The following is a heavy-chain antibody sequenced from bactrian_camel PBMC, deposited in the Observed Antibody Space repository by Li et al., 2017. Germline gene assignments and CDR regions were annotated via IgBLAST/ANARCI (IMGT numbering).Heavy chain of an antibody. V-gene: IGHV3S6*01. CDR2: IYTGGGDG. Sequence: HVQLVESGGGSVQAGGSLNLSCVGWPYTDNRYCTAWFRQVPGKEREGVASIYTGGGDGYYADGVKGRFTISHDNAKKTAYLQMNTLKPEDTAMYYCAASPGRTWLWLLSKGQYHDWGQGTQVTVS. CDR1: PYTDNRYC. D-gene: IGHD2*01. J-gene: IGHJ4*01. CDR3: AASPGRTWLWLLSKGQYHD.